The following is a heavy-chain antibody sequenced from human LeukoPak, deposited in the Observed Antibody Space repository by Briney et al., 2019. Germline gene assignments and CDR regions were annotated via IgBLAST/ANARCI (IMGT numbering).Heavy chain of an antibody. Sequence: SETLSLTCTVSGGSISSSSYYRGWIRQPPGKGLEWIGSIYYSGSTYYNPSLKSRVTISVDTSKNQFSLKLSSVTATDTAVYYCARPFTKNSSGRDFEYWGQGTLVTVSS. CDR3: ARPFTKNSSGRDFEY. D-gene: IGHD6-19*01. CDR2: IYYSGST. V-gene: IGHV4-39*01. CDR1: GGSISSSSYY. J-gene: IGHJ4*02.